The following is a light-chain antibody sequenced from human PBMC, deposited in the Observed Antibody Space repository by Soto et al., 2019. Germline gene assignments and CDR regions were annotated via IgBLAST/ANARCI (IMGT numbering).Light chain of an antibody. Sequence: QSVLTQPPSVSAAPGQKGTISCSGSSSNIGNNYVSWYQQLPGTAPKLLIYENNKRPSGIPDRFSGSKSGTSATLGVTGLQTGDEADYYCGTWDSSLSGVVFGGGTKLTVL. CDR3: GTWDSSLSGVV. V-gene: IGLV1-51*02. CDR1: SSNIGNNY. CDR2: ENN. J-gene: IGLJ2*01.